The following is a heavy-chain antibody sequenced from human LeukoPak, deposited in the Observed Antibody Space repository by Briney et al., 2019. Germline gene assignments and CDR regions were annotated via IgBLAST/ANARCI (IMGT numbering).Heavy chain of an antibody. V-gene: IGHV3-21*01. CDR3: ARDLGELGFDY. CDR1: GFTFSSYS. CDR2: ISSSSSYK. Sequence: AGGSLRLSCAASGFTFSSYSMNWVRQAPGKGLEWVSSISSSSSYKYYADSVKGRFTISRDNAKNSLYLQMNSLRAEDTAVYYCARDLGELGFDYWGQGTLVTVSS. J-gene: IGHJ4*02. D-gene: IGHD2-21*01.